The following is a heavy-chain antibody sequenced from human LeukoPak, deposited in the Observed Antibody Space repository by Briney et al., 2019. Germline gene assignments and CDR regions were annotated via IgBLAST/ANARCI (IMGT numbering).Heavy chain of an antibody. J-gene: IGHJ4*02. CDR1: GFTFSSYG. D-gene: IGHD3-22*01. V-gene: IGHV3-33*01. CDR3: AREYYYDSSGYYY. Sequence: PGRSLRLSCAASGFTFSSYGMHWVRQAPGKGLEWVAVIWYDGSNKYYADSVKGRFTISRDNAKNTLYLQMNSLRAEDTAVYYCAREYYYDSSGYYYWGQGTLVTVSS. CDR2: IWYDGSNK.